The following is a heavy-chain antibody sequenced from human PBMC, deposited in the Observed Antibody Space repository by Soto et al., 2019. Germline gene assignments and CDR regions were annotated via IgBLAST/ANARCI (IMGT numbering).Heavy chain of an antibody. CDR1: GCTSSRYV. Sequence: QVQLVESGGGVVQPGRALRLSCEASGCTSSRYVMHWVRQAQGKGQEWVAVISYDGSNKHYADSVKGRFTISRDNSKNTLYLEMNSLRGEDTAVYSCARGDPYYGMDVWGQGTTVTVSS. V-gene: IGHV3-30*03. J-gene: IGHJ6*02. CDR2: ISYDGSNK. CDR3: ARGDPYYGMDV.